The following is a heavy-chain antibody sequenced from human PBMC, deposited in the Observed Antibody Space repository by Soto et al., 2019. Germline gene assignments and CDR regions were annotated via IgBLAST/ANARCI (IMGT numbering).Heavy chain of an antibody. J-gene: IGHJ3*02. CDR2: ISWNSGSI. Sequence: GGSLRLSCAASGFTFDDYAMHWVRQAPGKGLEWVSGISWNSGSIGYADSVKGRFTISRDNAKNSLYLQMNSLRAEDTALYYCAKDMGPAVAGWGGAFDIWGQGXMVTV. CDR1: GFTFDDYA. V-gene: IGHV3-9*01. CDR3: AKDMGPAVAGWGGAFDI. D-gene: IGHD6-19*01.